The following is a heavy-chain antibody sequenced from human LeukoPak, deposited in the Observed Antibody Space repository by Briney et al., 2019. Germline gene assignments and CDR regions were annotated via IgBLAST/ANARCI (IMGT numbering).Heavy chain of an antibody. CDR3: ARVPRSYDSRGYFLDYFDY. J-gene: IGHJ4*02. CDR2: INPNSGGT. Sequence: ASVKVSCKASGYTFTGYYIHWVRQAPEQGIEWMGWINPNSGGTKHAQKFQGRLTMTRDTSISTGYMELSRLRSDDAAVYYCARVPRSYDSRGYFLDYFDYWGQGTLVTVSA. D-gene: IGHD3-22*01. V-gene: IGHV1-2*02. CDR1: GYTFTGYY.